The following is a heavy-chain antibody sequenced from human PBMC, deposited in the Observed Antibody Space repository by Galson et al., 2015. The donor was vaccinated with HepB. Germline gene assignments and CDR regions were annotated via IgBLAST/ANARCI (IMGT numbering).Heavy chain of an antibody. CDR2: IYWDDDR. V-gene: IGHV2-5*02. Sequence: PALVKPTQTLTLTCTFSGFSLSTSGVGVGWIRQPPGKALEWLALIYWDDDRRYSPSLKSRLTITKDTSKNQVVLTMTNMDPVDTATYYCAHRLNRGGGSFAFDPWGQGTLVTVSS. D-gene: IGHD1-26*01. CDR3: AHRLNRGGGSFAFDP. CDR1: GFSLSTSGVG. J-gene: IGHJ5*02.